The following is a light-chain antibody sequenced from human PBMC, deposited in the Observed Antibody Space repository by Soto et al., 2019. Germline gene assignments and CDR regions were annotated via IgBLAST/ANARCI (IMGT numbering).Light chain of an antibody. CDR1: QSVSSTY. CDR2: GAS. V-gene: IGKV3-20*01. Sequence: IVLTQSPGTLSFSPGERATLSCRASQSVSSTYLAWYQQRPGQAPRLLIYGASSRATGIPDRFSGSGSGTDFTLTISRLEPEDFAVYYCHQYSSSTKTFGQGTKVDI. CDR3: HQYSSSTKT. J-gene: IGKJ1*01.